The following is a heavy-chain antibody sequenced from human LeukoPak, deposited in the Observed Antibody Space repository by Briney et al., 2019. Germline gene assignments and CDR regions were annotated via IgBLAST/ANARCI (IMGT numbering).Heavy chain of an antibody. CDR2: ISRSGVAT. J-gene: IGHJ4*02. CDR3: AKGDGEWLRTYYFDY. Sequence: GGSLRLSCAASGFTFTSFAMSWVRQAPGKGLEWVSTISRSGVATYYANSVKGRFTISRDNSKNTLYLQMNSLRAEDTAVYYCAKGDGEWLRTYYFDYWGQGTLVTVPS. V-gene: IGHV3-23*01. CDR1: GFTFTSFA. D-gene: IGHD5-12*01.